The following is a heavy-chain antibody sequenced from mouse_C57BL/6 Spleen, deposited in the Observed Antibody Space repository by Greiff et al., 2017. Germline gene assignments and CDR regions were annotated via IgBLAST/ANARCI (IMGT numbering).Heavy chain of an antibody. Sequence: VHVKQSGTVLARPGASVKMSCKTSGYTFTSYWMHWVKQRPGQGLEWIGAIYPGNSDTSYNQKFKGKATLTAVTSASTAYMELSSLTNEDSAVYYGTTYGNYESDYWGQGTTLTVSS. V-gene: IGHV1-5*01. CDR1: GYTFTSYW. CDR3: TTYGNYESDY. J-gene: IGHJ2*01. D-gene: IGHD2-1*01. CDR2: IYPGNSDT.